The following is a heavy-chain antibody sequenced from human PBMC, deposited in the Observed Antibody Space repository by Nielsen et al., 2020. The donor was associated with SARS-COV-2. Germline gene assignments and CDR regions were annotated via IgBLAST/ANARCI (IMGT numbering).Heavy chain of an antibody. J-gene: IGHJ4*02. D-gene: IGHD6-13*01. Sequence: ASVKVSCKASGYTFTSYYMHWVRQAPGQGLEWMGIINPSDGTTSYAQRFQGRVTMTRDTSTSTVYMELSSLRSEDTAVYYCARVGFGSSWYQGSVYFDYWGQGTLVTVSS. CDR1: GYTFTSYY. V-gene: IGHV1-46*01. CDR3: ARVGFGSSWYQGSVYFDY. CDR2: INPSDGTT.